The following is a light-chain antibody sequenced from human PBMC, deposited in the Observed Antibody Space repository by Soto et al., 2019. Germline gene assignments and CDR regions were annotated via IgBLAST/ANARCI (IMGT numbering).Light chain of an antibody. CDR3: QYLNSFPLT. Sequence: IQLTQSPSSLSASVGDRVTITCRASQGIRNYLAWYQQKPGKAPNLLIYLASTLQGGVPSRFSGSGSGTDFSLTIISLQPEDVATYYCQYLNSFPLTFGGGTKVELK. CDR2: LAS. V-gene: IGKV1-9*01. CDR1: QGIRNY. J-gene: IGKJ4*01.